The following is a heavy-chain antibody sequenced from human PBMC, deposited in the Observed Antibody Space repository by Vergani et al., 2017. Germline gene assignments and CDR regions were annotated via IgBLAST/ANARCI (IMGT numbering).Heavy chain of an antibody. D-gene: IGHD1-26*01. Sequence: QVQLVESGGGVVQPGRSLRLSCAASGFTFSSYGMHWVRQAPGKGLEWVAVISYDGSNKYYADSVKGRFTISRDNSKNTLYLQMNSLRAEDTAVYYCAKDGNGHSLGRLSIVGVGTAFDIWGQGTMVTVSS. CDR1: GFTFSSYG. CDR2: ISYDGSNK. V-gene: IGHV3-30*18. J-gene: IGHJ3*02. CDR3: AKDGNGHSLGRLSIVGVGTAFDI.